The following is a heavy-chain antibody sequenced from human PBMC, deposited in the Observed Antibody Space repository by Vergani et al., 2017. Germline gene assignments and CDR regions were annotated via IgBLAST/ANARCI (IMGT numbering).Heavy chain of an antibody. CDR2: IQFDGSNQ. Sequence: QVQLVESGGGVVQRGGSLRLSCATSGVTLRNYDMQGIRQGPGKGLEFVAFIQFDGSNQYYANSVKGRFTLSRDFSKNTLYLQMNSLRTDDTATYYCAKHFRGWGIDYWGQGTQVIVSS. D-gene: IGHD3-16*01. J-gene: IGHJ4*02. CDR1: GVTLRNYD. V-gene: IGHV3-30*02. CDR3: AKHFRGWGIDY.